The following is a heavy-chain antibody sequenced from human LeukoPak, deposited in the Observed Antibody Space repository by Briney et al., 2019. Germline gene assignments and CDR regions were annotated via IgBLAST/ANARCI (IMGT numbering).Heavy chain of an antibody. D-gene: IGHD6-13*01. CDR3: ARVEAAAGTSYYFDY. CDR1: GGSVSSGSYY. CDR2: ISSSSSYT. J-gene: IGHJ4*02. V-gene: IGHV3-11*06. Sequence: LSLTCTVSGGSVSSGSYYWSWIRQAPGKGLEWVSYISSSSSYTNYADSVKGRFTISRDNAKNSLYLQMNSLRAEDTAVYYCARVEAAAGTSYYFDYWGQGTLVTVSS.